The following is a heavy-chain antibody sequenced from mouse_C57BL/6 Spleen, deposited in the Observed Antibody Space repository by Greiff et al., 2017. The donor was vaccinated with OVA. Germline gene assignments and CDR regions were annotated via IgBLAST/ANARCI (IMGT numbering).Heavy chain of an antibody. CDR3: ASPPYYYGSSYGYFDV. CDR1: GYTFTSYW. D-gene: IGHD1-1*01. J-gene: IGHJ1*03. CDR2: IHPNSGST. Sequence: QVQLQQPGAELVKPGASVKLSCKASGYTFTSYWMHWVKQRPGQGLEWIGMIHPNSGSTNYNEKFKSKATLTVDKSSSTAYMQLSSLTAEDSAVYYCASPPYYYGSSYGYFDVWGTGTTVTVSS. V-gene: IGHV1-64*01.